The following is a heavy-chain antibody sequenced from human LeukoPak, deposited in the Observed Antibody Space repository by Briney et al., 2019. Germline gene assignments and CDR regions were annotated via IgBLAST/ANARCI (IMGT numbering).Heavy chain of an antibody. Sequence: GGSLRLSCTASGFSFSSYWMHWVRQAPGKGLVWVSRIKSDESGRNYADSVKGRFTISRGNAKNTPYLQMNSLRAEDTAVYYCARGGSPPEALGDTFDIWGQGTMVTVSS. CDR1: GFSFSSYW. J-gene: IGHJ3*02. CDR2: IKSDESGR. D-gene: IGHD1-26*01. CDR3: ARGGSPPEALGDTFDI. V-gene: IGHV3-74*01.